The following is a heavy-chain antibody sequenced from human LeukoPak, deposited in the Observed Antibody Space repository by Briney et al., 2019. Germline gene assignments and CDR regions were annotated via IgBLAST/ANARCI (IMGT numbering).Heavy chain of an antibody. V-gene: IGHV3-23*01. CDR1: GFTFSSYA. D-gene: IGHD3-22*01. J-gene: IGHJ3*02. Sequence: GGSLRLSCAASGFTFSSYAMSWVRQAPGKGLEWVSAIGGSGGSTYYADSVKGRFTISRDNSKNTLYLQMNSLRAEDTAVYYCAKDLGDNNYYDSSGYLAFDIWGQWTMVTVSS. CDR2: IGGSGGST. CDR3: AKDLGDNNYYDSSGYLAFDI.